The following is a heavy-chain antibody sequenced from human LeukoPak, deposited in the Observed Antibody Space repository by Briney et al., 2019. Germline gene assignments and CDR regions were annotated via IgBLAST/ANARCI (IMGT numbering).Heavy chain of an antibody. Sequence: GASVKVSCKASGYTFTSYYMHWVRQAPGQRLEWMGWINAGNGNTKYSQKFQGRVTITRDTSASTAYMELSSLRSEDTAVYYCARDPGGYDIYNWFDPWGQGTLVTVSS. CDR1: GYTFTSYY. J-gene: IGHJ5*02. CDR2: INAGNGNT. CDR3: ARDPGGYDIYNWFDP. V-gene: IGHV1-3*01. D-gene: IGHD3-9*01.